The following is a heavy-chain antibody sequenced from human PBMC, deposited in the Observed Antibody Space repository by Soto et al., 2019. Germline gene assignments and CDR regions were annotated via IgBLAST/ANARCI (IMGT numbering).Heavy chain of an antibody. D-gene: IGHD3-3*01. Sequence: SETLSLTCTVSGGSISSYDWSWIRQPPGNGLEWIGYIYYSGSPNYNPSLKSRVTISVDTSKNQFSLKLSSVTAADTAVYSCARVLFGRGNWFDPWGQGTLVTVSS. CDR3: ARVLFGRGNWFDP. J-gene: IGHJ5*02. CDR1: GGSISSYD. V-gene: IGHV4-59*01. CDR2: IYYSGSP.